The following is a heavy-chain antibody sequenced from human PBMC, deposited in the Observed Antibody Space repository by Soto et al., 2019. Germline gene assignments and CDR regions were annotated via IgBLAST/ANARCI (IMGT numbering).Heavy chain of an antibody. CDR2: IYYSGST. Sequence: SETLSLTCTVSGGSISSYYWSWIRQTPGKGLEWIGYIYYSGSTNYNPSLKSRVTISVDTSKNQFSLKLSSVTAADTAVYYCARGELYSGWDNWFDPWGQGTLVTVSS. CDR1: GGSISSYY. CDR3: ARGELYSGWDNWFDP. D-gene: IGHD6-19*01. V-gene: IGHV4-59*01. J-gene: IGHJ5*02.